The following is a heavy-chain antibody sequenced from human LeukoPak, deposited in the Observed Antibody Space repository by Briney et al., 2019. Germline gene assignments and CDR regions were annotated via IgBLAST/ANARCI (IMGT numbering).Heavy chain of an antibody. Sequence: PGGSLRLSCAASGFTFSSYAMSWVRQAPGEGLEWVSAITDNGGDTYHAESVKGRFTISRSNSKNTLYLQMNSLRAEDTAVYYCAKGNTASRPYYFDFWGQGTLVTVSS. V-gene: IGHV3-23*01. J-gene: IGHJ4*02. D-gene: IGHD2-2*01. CDR2: ITDNGGDT. CDR1: GFTFSSYA. CDR3: AKGNTASRPYYFDF.